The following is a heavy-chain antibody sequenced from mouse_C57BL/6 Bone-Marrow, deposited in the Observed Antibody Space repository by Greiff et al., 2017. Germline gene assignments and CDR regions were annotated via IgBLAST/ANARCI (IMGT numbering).Heavy chain of an antibody. V-gene: IGHV1-55*01. Sequence: QVQLQQPGAELVKPGASVKMSCKASGYTFTSYWITWVKQRPGQGLEWIGDIYPGSGSTNYNEKFKSKATLTVDTSSSTAYMQLSSLTSEDSAVYDCARGISYSNYVDYAMDYWGQGTSVTVSS. CDR3: ARGISYSNYVDYAMDY. D-gene: IGHD2-5*01. CDR1: GYTFTSYW. CDR2: IYPGSGST. J-gene: IGHJ4*01.